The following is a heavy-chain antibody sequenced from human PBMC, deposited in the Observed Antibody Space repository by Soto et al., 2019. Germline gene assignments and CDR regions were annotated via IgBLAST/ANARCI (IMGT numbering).Heavy chain of an antibody. J-gene: IGHJ6*02. CDR3: AKDNSNGIYYYYYGMDV. V-gene: IGHV3-23*01. CDR2: ISGSGGST. D-gene: IGHD4-4*01. Sequence: GGSLRLACAASGFTFSSYAMSWVRQAPGKGLEWVSAISGSGGSTYYADSVKGRFTISRDNSKNTLYLQMNSLRAEDTAVYYCAKDNSNGIYYYYYGMDVWGQGTTVTVSS. CDR1: GFTFSSYA.